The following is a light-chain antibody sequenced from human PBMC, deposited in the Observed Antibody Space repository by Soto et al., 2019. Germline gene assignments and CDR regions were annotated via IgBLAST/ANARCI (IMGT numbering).Light chain of an antibody. J-gene: IGKJ1*01. V-gene: IGKV1-39*01. CDR1: QNIKTF. CDR2: AAS. Sequence: DIQMTQSPSSLSASVGDRVTITCRASQNIKTFLNWYQQKPGKAPKVLIHAASSLQSGVPSRFSGSGSETDFTLTINSLPSEDFATYYCQEGYSTLWAFGQGTKVEVK. CDR3: QEGYSTLWA.